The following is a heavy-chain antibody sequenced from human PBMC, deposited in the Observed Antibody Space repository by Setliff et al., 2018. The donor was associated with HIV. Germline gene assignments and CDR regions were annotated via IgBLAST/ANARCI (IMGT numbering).Heavy chain of an antibody. CDR3: ARSTYGNYYHFDS. V-gene: IGHV3-23*01. D-gene: IGHD1-7*01. J-gene: IGHJ4*02. Sequence: PGGSLRLSCEVSGFTFSHHAMNWVRQAPGKGLEWVSMISGNGGGRYYADSVKGRFTISRDNSRSTLYLDMNSLRVEDTAIFYCARSTYGNYYHFDSWGQGILVTVS. CDR2: ISGNGGGR. CDR1: GFTFSHHA.